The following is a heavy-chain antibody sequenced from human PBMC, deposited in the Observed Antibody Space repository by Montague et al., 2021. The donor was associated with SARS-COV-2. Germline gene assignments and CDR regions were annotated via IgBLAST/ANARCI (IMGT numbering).Heavy chain of an antibody. CDR3: ARLDGSSFDY. V-gene: IGHV4-39*01. D-gene: IGHD2/OR15-2a*01. CDR2: FYYAGGT. J-gene: IGHJ4*02. Sequence: SETLSLTCTVSGGSVSRISSHWGWIRQPPGKGLEYIGSFYYAGGTQYNPSLKSRVTISVDTSNDPFSLKMNSVTAADTAVYFCARLDGSSFDYWGQGTLGTVSS. CDR1: GGSVSRISSH.